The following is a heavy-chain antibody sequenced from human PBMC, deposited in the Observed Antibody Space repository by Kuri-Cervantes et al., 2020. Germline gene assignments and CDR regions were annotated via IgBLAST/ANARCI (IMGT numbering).Heavy chain of an antibody. CDR2: IYYSGST. CDR1: GGSVSSGSYY. D-gene: IGHD1-26*01. CDR3: ARDRWELLSGYYYYYGMDV. J-gene: IGHJ6*02. Sequence: GSLRLSCTVSGGSVSSGSYYWSWIRQPPGKGLEWIGYIYYSGSTNYNPSLKSRVTISVDTSKNQFSLKLSSVTAADTAVYYCARDRWELLSGYYYYYGMDVWGQGTTVTVSS. V-gene: IGHV4-61*01.